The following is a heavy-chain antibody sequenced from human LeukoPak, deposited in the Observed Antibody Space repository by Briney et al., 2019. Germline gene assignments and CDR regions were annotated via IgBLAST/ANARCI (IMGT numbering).Heavy chain of an antibody. CDR3: AGHLGIPVAGPYYYYGMDV. Sequence: PGGSLRLSCAASGFTFSSYSMNWVRQAPGKGLEWVSYISSSSSTIYYADSVKGRFTISRDNAKNSLYLQMNSLRAEDTAVYYCAGHLGIPVAGPYYYYGMDVWGQGTTVTVSS. V-gene: IGHV3-48*04. D-gene: IGHD6-19*01. CDR2: ISSSSSTI. J-gene: IGHJ6*02. CDR1: GFTFSSYS.